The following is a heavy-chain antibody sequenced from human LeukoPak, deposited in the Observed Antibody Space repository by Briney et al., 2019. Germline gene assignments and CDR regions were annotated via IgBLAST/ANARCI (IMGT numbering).Heavy chain of an antibody. CDR3: ARGSLVGAAPFDY. D-gene: IGHD1-26*01. CDR2: INPHNGVT. CDR1: GYTFTGSY. Sequence: ASVKVSCKASGYTFTGSYVHCVRQAPGQGLEWMGWINPHNGVTHYAQKFEGRVTMTRDTSISTVYMELSRLRSDDTAVYYCARGSLVGAAPFDYWGQGTLVTVSS. V-gene: IGHV1-2*02. J-gene: IGHJ4*02.